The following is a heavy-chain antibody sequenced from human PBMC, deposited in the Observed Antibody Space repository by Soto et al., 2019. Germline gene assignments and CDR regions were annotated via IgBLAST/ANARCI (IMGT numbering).Heavy chain of an antibody. J-gene: IGHJ6*02. D-gene: IGHD5-18*01. V-gene: IGHV1-18*01. CDR3: ARWTGMVSGQYYYGMDV. Sequence: ASVKVSCKASGYTFTSYGISWVRQAPGQGLEWMGWISAYNGNTNYAQKLQGRVTMTTDTSTSTAYMELRSLRSDDTAVYYCARWTGMVSGQYYYGMDVWGQGTTVTVSS. CDR2: ISAYNGNT. CDR1: GYTFTSYG.